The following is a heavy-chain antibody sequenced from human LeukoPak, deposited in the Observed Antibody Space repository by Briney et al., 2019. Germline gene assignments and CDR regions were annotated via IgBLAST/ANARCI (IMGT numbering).Heavy chain of an antibody. CDR3: ARRSYYFDY. CDR2: INHSGST. V-gene: IGHV4-34*01. Sequence: PSETLSLTCAVYGGSFSGYYWSWIRQPPGKGPEWIGEINHSGSTNYNPSLKSRVTISVDTSKNQFSLKLSSVTAADTAVYYCARRSYYFDYWGQGSLVTVSS. J-gene: IGHJ4*02. CDR1: GGSFSGYY.